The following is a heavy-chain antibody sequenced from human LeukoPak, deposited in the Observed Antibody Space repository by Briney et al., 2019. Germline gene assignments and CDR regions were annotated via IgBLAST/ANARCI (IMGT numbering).Heavy chain of an antibody. CDR2: MYYSGST. V-gene: IGHV4-30-4*01. Sequence: SQTLSLTCTVSGGSISSGDYYWSWIRQPPGKGLEWIAYMYYSGSTYYNPSLKSRLTISVDTSKNEFSLKLSSVTAADTAVYYCARAEAGVGGEYYFDYWGQGTLVTVSS. D-gene: IGHD1-26*01. J-gene: IGHJ4*02. CDR3: ARAEAGVGGEYYFDY. CDR1: GGSISSGDYY.